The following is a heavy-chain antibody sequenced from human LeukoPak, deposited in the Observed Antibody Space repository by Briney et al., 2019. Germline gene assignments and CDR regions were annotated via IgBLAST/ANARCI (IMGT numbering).Heavy chain of an antibody. D-gene: IGHD5-24*01. CDR3: AREERDGYNYYWYFDL. J-gene: IGHJ2*01. CDR1: GFTFSSYA. CDR2: IYSGGST. V-gene: IGHV3-66*01. Sequence: GGSLRLSCAASGFTFSSYAISWVRLAPGKGLEWVSVIYSGGSTYYADSVKGRFTISRDNSKNTLYLQMNSLRAEDTAVYYCAREERDGYNYYWYFDLWGRGTLVTVSS.